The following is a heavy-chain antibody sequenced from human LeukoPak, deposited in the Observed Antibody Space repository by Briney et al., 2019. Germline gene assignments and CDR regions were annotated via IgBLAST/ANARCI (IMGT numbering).Heavy chain of an antibody. Sequence: PGRSLRLSCAVSGFTFSSYVMHWVRQAPGRGLEWVSCLSECGDTAYYADSVKGRFTIYRDNSRDTLYLQVNSLRADDTALYYCAFSPLGDNYGFPYWGQGALVIVSS. CDR1: GFTFSSYV. J-gene: IGHJ4*02. CDR2: LSECGDTA. CDR3: AFSPLGDNYGFPY. V-gene: IGHV3-23*01. D-gene: IGHD5-18*01.